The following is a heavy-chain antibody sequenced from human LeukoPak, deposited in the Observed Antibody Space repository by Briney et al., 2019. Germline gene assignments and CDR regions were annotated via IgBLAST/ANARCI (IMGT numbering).Heavy chain of an antibody. CDR2: ISSSGSTI. CDR1: GFTFSSYE. D-gene: IGHD1-26*01. J-gene: IGHJ6*03. V-gene: IGHV3-48*03. CDR3: AKGRGWEASYYYYYMDV. Sequence: GGSLRLSCAASGFTFSSYEMNWVRQAPGKGLEWVSYISSSGSTIYYTDSVKGRFTISRDNSKNTLYLQMNSLRAEDTAVYYCAKGRGWEASYYYYYMDVWGKGTTVTISS.